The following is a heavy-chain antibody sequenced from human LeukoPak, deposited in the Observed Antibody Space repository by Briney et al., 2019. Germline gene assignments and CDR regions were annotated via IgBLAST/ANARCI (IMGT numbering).Heavy chain of an antibody. Sequence: SETLSLTCTVSGGSISSYYWSWIRQPAGKGLEWIGRIYTSGSTNYNPSLKSRVTMSVDTSKNQFSLKLSSVTAADTAVYYCATGITMVRGVLNWFDPWGQGTLVTVSS. J-gene: IGHJ5*02. D-gene: IGHD3-10*01. CDR3: ATGITMVRGVLNWFDP. V-gene: IGHV4-4*07. CDR2: IYTSGST. CDR1: GGSISSYY.